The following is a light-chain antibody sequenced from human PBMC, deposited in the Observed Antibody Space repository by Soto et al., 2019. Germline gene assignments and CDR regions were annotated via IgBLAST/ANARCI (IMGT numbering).Light chain of an antibody. CDR3: QQYHTLVT. CDR2: DTS. V-gene: IGKV1-33*01. Sequence: DIPMTQSPSSLSASLGDRVTITCQASQDIDDYLNWYKLKPGRAPKLLIYDTSHLHTGVPSRFSGAGPGTDFSFTISRLQPEDVATYYCQQYHTLVTFGGGTKVDIK. CDR1: QDIDDY. J-gene: IGKJ4*01.